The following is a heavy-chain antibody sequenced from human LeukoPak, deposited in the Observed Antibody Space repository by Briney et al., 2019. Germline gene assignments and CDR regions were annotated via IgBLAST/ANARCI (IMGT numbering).Heavy chain of an antibody. CDR3: AGGGFARSNYYGSGSYYNFLDY. CDR2: INHSGST. Sequence: SETLSLTCAVYGGSFSGYYWSWLRHPPGKGLEWIGEINHSGSTNYNPSLKSRVTISVDTSKNQFSLKLSSVTAADTAVYYCAGGGFARSNYYGSGSYYNFLDYWGQGTLVTVSS. CDR1: GGSFSGYY. V-gene: IGHV4-34*01. D-gene: IGHD3-10*01. J-gene: IGHJ4*02.